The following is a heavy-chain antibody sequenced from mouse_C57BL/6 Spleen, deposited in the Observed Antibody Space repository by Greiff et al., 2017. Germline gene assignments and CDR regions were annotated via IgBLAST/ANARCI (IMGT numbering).Heavy chain of an antibody. J-gene: IGHJ2*01. CDR2: IYPGSGST. CDR1: GYTFTSYW. V-gene: IGHV1-55*01. Sequence: QVQLKQPGAELVKPGASVKMSCKASGYTFTSYWITWVKQRPGQGLEWIGDIYPGSGSTTYNEKFKIKATLTVDTSTSTAYMQLSSRTSEDSAVYYCARYYGSSNCFDYWGQGTALTVSS. CDR3: ARYYGSSNCFDY. D-gene: IGHD1-1*01.